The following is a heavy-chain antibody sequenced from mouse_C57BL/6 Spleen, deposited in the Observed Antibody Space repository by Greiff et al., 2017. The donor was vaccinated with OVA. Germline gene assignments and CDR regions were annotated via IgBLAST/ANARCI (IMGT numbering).Heavy chain of an antibody. D-gene: IGHD1-1*01. CDR1: GYAFSSSW. Sequence: VKLMESGPELVKPGASVKISCKASGYAFSSSWMNWVKQRPGKGLEWIGRIYPGDGDTNYNGKFKGKATLTADKSSSTAYMQLSSLTSEDSAVYFCARAVVDSGFAYWGQGTLVTVSA. V-gene: IGHV1-82*01. J-gene: IGHJ3*01. CDR3: ARAVVDSGFAY. CDR2: IYPGDGDT.